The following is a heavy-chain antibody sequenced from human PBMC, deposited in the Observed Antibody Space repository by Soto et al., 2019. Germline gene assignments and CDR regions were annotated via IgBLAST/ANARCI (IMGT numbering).Heavy chain of an antibody. Sequence: GASVKVSCKASGGTFSSYAISWVRQAPGQGLEWMGGIIPIFGTANYAQKFQGRVTITADESTSTAYMELSSLRSEDTAVYYCACPVEMATRARADYYYGMDVRGQGTTVTVSS. D-gene: IGHD5-12*01. J-gene: IGHJ6*02. CDR3: ACPVEMATRARADYYYGMDV. CDR2: IIPIFGTA. CDR1: GGTFSSYA. V-gene: IGHV1-69*13.